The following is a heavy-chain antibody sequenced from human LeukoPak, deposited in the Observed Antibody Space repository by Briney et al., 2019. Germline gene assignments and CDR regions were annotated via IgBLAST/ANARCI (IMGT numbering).Heavy chain of an antibody. J-gene: IGHJ6*02. V-gene: IGHV3-21*01. Sequence: GRSLRLSCAASGFTFSSYGMHWVRQAPGKGLEWVSSISSSSSYIYYADSVKGRFTISRDNAKNSLYLQMNSLRAEDTAVYYCARVWFSGYYYYGMDVWGQGTTVTVSS. CDR1: GFTFSSYG. D-gene: IGHD3-10*01. CDR3: ARVWFSGYYYYGMDV. CDR2: ISSSSSYI.